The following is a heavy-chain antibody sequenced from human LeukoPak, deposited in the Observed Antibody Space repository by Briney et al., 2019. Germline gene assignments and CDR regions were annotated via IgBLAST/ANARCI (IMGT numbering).Heavy chain of an antibody. Sequence: PGGSLRLSCAASGFTFDDYGMSWVRQAPGKGLEWVSGINWNGGSTGYADSVKGRFTISRDNAKNSLYLQMNSLRAEDTALYYCASDCSGWYAFDYWGQGTLITVSS. D-gene: IGHD6-19*01. V-gene: IGHV3-20*04. J-gene: IGHJ4*02. CDR1: GFTFDDYG. CDR3: ASDCSGWYAFDY. CDR2: INWNGGST.